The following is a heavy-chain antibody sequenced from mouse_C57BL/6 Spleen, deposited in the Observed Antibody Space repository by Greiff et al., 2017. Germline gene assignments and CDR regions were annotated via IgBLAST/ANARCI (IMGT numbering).Heavy chain of an antibody. J-gene: IGHJ2*01. D-gene: IGHD1-1*01. CDR1: GFTFSDYY. CDR3: ARRGTTQGYFDY. Sequence: EVQGVESGGGLVQPGGSLKLSCAASGFTFSDYYMYWVRQTPEKRLEWVAYISNGGGSTYYPDTVKGRFTISRDNAKNTLYLQMSRLKSEDTAMYYCARRGTTQGYFDYWGQGTTLTGSS. V-gene: IGHV5-12*01. CDR2: ISNGGGST.